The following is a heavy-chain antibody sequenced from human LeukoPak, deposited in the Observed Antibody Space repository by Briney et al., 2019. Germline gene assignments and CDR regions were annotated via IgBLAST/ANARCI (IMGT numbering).Heavy chain of an antibody. CDR1: GFPFSSYA. J-gene: IGHJ6*02. D-gene: IGHD2-15*01. Sequence: GESLRLSCSASGFPFSSYAMHWVRQAPGKGLEYVSAISDSGGSTYYADSVKGRFTISRDNSKNTLYLQMSSLRAEDTAVYFCVRGYSFGPYGMDVWGQGTTVTVSS. CDR3: VRGYSFGPYGMDV. CDR2: ISDSGGST. V-gene: IGHV3-64D*09.